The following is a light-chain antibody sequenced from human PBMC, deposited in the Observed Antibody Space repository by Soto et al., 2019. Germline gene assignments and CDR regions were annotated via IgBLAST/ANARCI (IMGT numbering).Light chain of an antibody. CDR2: DVG. CDR1: SSDVGTYDY. CDR3: SSYTTSGTLYV. V-gene: IGLV2-14*01. Sequence: QSVLTQPPSVSGSPGQSITISCTGTSSDVGTYDYVSWYQQHPGKAPKLMIYDVGNRPSGVSNRFSGSKSGYTASLTISGLQAEDEADYYCSSYTTSGTLYVFGTGNKVTVL. J-gene: IGLJ1*01.